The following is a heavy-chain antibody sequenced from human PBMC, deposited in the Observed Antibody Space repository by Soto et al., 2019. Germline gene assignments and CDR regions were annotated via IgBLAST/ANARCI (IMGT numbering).Heavy chain of an antibody. CDR2: ISTYNGET. CDR1: GYAFTTYA. CDR3: ARQLPGDCFDP. V-gene: IGHV1-18*01. D-gene: IGHD1-1*01. J-gene: IGHJ5*02. Sequence: QVHLVQSGTEVRKPGASVKVSCKASGYAFTTYAITWVRQAPGRGLEWMGWISTYNGETNYAQNLLGRVTMTTDTSTTTAYMELRSLRSDDTAVYYCARQLPGDCFDPWGQGTLVTVSS.